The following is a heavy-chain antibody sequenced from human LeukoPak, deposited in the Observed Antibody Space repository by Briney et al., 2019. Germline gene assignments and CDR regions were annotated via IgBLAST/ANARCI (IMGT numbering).Heavy chain of an antibody. V-gene: IGHV3-23*01. J-gene: IGHJ4*02. Sequence: GGSLRLSCAASGFTFSNYAMSWVRQAPGKGLEWVSAISGSASSTYHADSVKGRFTISRDNSKNTLYLQMNSLRAEDTAVYYCAKSYYDSSGYYSYYFDYWGQGTLVTVSS. D-gene: IGHD3-22*01. CDR3: AKSYYDSSGYYSYYFDY. CDR2: ISGSASST. CDR1: GFTFSNYA.